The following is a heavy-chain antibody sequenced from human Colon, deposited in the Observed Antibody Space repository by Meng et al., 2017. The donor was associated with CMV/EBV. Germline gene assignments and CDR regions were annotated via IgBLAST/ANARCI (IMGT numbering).Heavy chain of an antibody. CDR1: GFTFSSYW. Sequence: GESLKISCAASGFTFSSYWMSWVRQAPGKGLEWVANIKQDGSEKYYVDSVKGRFTISRDNAKNSLYLQMNSLRAEDTAVYYCARDYEDYDSSVSLFDYWGQGTLVTVSS. J-gene: IGHJ4*02. CDR2: IKQDGSEK. V-gene: IGHV3-7*01. D-gene: IGHD3-22*01. CDR3: ARDYEDYDSSVSLFDY.